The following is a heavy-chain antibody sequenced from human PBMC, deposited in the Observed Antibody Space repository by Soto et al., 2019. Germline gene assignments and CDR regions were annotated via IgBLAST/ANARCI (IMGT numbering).Heavy chain of an antibody. J-gene: IGHJ6*03. D-gene: IGHD2-8*01. CDR3: ARGQELMVYAIRDDYYYYMDV. CDR1: GYTFTIYD. CDR2: MNPNSGNT. Sequence: GASLKVSCKASGYTFTIYDINWVRQATGQGLEWMGWMNPNSGNTGYAQKFQGRVTMTRNTSISTAYMELSSLRSEDTAVYYCARGQELMVYAIRDDYYYYMDVWGKGTTVTVSS. V-gene: IGHV1-8*01.